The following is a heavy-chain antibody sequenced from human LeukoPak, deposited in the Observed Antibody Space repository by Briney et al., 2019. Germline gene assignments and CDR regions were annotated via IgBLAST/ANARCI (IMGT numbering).Heavy chain of an antibody. CDR3: ARVSTPSAYDPFDF. CDR2: IYPGDFDT. J-gene: IGHJ4*02. D-gene: IGHD5-12*01. Sequence: GESLKISCKGSGYSFTSHWIGWVRQMPGKGLEWMGIIYPGDFDTRYSPSFQGHVTISADKSISTAYLQWSSLKASDTAMYYCARVSTPSAYDPFDFWGQGTLVTVSS. CDR1: GYSFTSHW. V-gene: IGHV5-51*01.